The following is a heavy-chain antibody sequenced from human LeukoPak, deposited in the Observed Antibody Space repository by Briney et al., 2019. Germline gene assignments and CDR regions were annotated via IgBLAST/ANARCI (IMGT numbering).Heavy chain of an antibody. CDR2: IRYDGSNK. CDR1: GFTFSSFG. V-gene: IGHV3-30*02. D-gene: IGHD2-21*02. Sequence: PGGSLRLSCAASGFTFSSFGMHWVRQAPGKGLEWVAFIRYDGSNKYYADSVKGRFTISRDNSKNTLYLQMNSLRAEDTAVYYCAKRACDNCYPYYLDHWGQGTLVTVSS. CDR3: AKRACDNCYPYYLDH. J-gene: IGHJ4*02.